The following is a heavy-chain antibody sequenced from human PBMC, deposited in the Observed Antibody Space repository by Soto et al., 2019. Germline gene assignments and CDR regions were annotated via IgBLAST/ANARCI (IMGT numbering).Heavy chain of an antibody. CDR2: IKGDGSRT. Sequence: EVQLVESGGGLVQPGGSLRLSCAASGFTFSSYWIHWVRQAPGKGLVWVSRIKGDGSRTNYADSVQCRFTISRDHAKTAVYLQMNSLLEEDTAVYYCARGLPGYYGMDVWGQGTKVTVSS. V-gene: IGHV3-74*01. CDR1: GFTFSSYW. CDR3: ARGLPGYYGMDV. J-gene: IGHJ6*02.